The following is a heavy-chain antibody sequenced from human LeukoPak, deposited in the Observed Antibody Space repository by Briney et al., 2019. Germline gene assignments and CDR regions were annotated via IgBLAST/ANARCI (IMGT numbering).Heavy chain of an antibody. CDR2: IYYSGST. V-gene: IGHV4-30-4*01. D-gene: IGHD5-24*01. CDR3: ARHGKDGYNSLEAFDI. Sequence: SQTLSLTCTVSGGSISSGDYYWSWFRRPPGKGLEWIEYIYYSGSTYYNPSLKSRVTISVDTSKNQFSLKLSSVTAADTAVYYCARHGKDGYNSLEAFDIWGQGTMVTVSS. CDR1: GGSISSGDYY. J-gene: IGHJ3*02.